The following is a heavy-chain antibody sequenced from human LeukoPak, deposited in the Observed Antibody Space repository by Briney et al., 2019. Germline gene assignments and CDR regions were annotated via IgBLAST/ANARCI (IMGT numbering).Heavy chain of an antibody. J-gene: IGHJ4*02. CDR1: GFTFNTHA. V-gene: IGHV3-23*01. CDR3: AKDQGYSYYYLDY. D-gene: IGHD5-18*01. CDR2: INGNGAST. Sequence: GGSLRLSCAASGFTFNTHAMSWVRQAPGKGLERVSGINGNGASTYYSDSVKGRFTISRDNSKNTLYLQMSSLRAEDTAVYYCAKDQGYSYYYLDYWGQGTLVTVSS.